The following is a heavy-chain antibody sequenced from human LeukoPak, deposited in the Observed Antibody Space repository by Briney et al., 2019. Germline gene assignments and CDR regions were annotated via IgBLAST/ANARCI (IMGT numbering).Heavy chain of an antibody. Sequence: PGRSLRLSCAAAGFTFSSYGMHWVRQAPGKGLEWVAIISYDGSNKYYADSVKGRFTISRDNSKNTLSLQMNSLRDEDTAVYYCARGTGYCLDPWGQGTLVTVSS. CDR1: GFTFSSYG. CDR3: ARGTGYCLDP. V-gene: IGHV3-30*03. D-gene: IGHD2-2*03. CDR2: ISYDGSNK. J-gene: IGHJ5*02.